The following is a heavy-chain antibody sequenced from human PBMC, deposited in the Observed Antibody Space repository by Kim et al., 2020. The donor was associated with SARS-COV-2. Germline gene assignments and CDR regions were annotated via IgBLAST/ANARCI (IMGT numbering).Heavy chain of an antibody. V-gene: IGHV3-23*01. CDR3: AKDSWAYGSGSPNAFDI. J-gene: IGHJ3*02. D-gene: IGHD3-10*01. Sequence: ADAVKGRFTISRDNSKNTLYLQMNSLGAEDTAVYYCAKDSWAYGSGSPNAFDIWGQGTMVTVSS.